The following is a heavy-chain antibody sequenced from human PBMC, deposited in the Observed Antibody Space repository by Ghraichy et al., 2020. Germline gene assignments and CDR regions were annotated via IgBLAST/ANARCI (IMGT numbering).Heavy chain of an antibody. J-gene: IGHJ6*03. Sequence: GGSLRLSCAASGFTFSSYSMNWVRQAPGKGLEWVSSISSSSSYIYYADSVKGRFTISRDNAKNSLYLQMNSLRAEDTAVYYCARDRDHIVVVPAAKELYYYYYMDVWGKGTTVTVSS. V-gene: IGHV3-21*01. CDR1: GFTFSSYS. CDR3: ARDRDHIVVVPAAKELYYYYYMDV. D-gene: IGHD2-2*01. CDR2: ISSSSSYI.